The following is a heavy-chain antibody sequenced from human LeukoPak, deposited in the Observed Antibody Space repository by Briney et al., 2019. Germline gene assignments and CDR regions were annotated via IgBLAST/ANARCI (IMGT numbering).Heavy chain of an antibody. D-gene: IGHD6-13*01. V-gene: IGHV1-69*05. J-gene: IGHJ6*03. CDR1: GGTFSSYA. CDR3: ARVTGTPMPITYSNWSAGYMDV. Sequence: ASVKVSCKASGGTFSSYAISWVRLAPGQGLEWMGGIIPIFGTANYAQKFQGRVAITTDESTSTAYMGLSSLRSEDTAVYYCARVTGTPMPITYSNWSAGYMDVWGKGTTVTVSS. CDR2: IIPIFGTA.